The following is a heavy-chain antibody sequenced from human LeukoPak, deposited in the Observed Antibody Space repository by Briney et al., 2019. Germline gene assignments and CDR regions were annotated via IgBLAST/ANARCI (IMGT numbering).Heavy chain of an antibody. J-gene: IGHJ4*02. Sequence: GGSLRLSCAASGFSFRRYDMHWVRQAPGKGLEWVSAISGSGGSTYYADSVKGRFTISRDNSKNTLYLQMNSLRAEDTAVYYCAKDLWFGEYPYFDYWGQGTLVTVSS. CDR3: AKDLWFGEYPYFDY. V-gene: IGHV3-23*01. D-gene: IGHD3-10*01. CDR1: GFSFRRYD. CDR2: ISGSGGST.